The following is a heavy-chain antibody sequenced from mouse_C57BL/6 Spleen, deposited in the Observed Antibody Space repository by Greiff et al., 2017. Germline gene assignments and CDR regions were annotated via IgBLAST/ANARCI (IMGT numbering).Heavy chain of an antibody. CDR3: ARSYYGSSYDYFDY. V-gene: IGHV1-61*01. J-gene: IGHJ2*01. D-gene: IGHD1-1*01. CDR1: GYTFTSYW. Sequence: VQLQQPGAELVRPGSSVKLSCKASGYTFTSYWMDWVKQRPGQGLEWIGNIYPSDSETHYNQKFKDKATLTVDKPSSTAYMQLSSLTSEDSAVYYCARSYYGSSYDYFDYWGQGTTLTVSS. CDR2: IYPSDSET.